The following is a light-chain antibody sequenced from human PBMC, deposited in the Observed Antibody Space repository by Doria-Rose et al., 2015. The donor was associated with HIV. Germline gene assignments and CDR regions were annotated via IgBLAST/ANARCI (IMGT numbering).Light chain of an antibody. V-gene: IGLV1-40*01. CDR1: SSNIGAGYD. Sequence: QTVVTQEPSVSEAPGQRVTISCTGSSSNIGAGYDVHWYQQLPGTAPKLLIYGNINRPSGVPDRVSGSKSGTSAYLAITGLQAEDEADYYCQSYDSSLSGYVFGTGTKVTVL. CDR2: GNI. J-gene: IGLJ1*01. CDR3: QSYDSSLSGYV.